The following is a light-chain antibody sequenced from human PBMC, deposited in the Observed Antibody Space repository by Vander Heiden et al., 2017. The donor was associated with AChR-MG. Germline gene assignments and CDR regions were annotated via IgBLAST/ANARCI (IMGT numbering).Light chain of an antibody. V-gene: IGKV3-11*01. J-gene: IGKJ1*01. Sequence: EIVLTQSPAPLSSSPGDRATLSRRASQSGSSNLAWYQQKPGQAPTLLIYDASNRATGIPARFSGSGSGTDFTLTISSLEPEDFAVYYCQQRSNWPPGWTFGQGTKVEIK. CDR1: QSGSSN. CDR3: QQRSNWPPGWT. CDR2: DAS.